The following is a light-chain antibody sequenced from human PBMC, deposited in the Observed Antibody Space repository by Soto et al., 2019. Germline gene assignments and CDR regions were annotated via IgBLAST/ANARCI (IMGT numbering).Light chain of an antibody. CDR3: SSYAGAVV. CDR2: EGS. Sequence: QSALTQPASVSGSPGQSITISCTRTSSNVENYNLVSWYQHPPGKAPKLIIYEGSERPSGVSNRFSGAQSGHSASLTISGLQAEDEADYYCSSYAGAVVFGGGTELTVL. J-gene: IGLJ2*01. CDR1: SSNVENYNL. V-gene: IGLV2-23*01.